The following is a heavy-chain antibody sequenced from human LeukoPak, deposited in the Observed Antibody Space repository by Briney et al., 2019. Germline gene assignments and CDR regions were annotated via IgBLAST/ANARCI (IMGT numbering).Heavy chain of an antibody. D-gene: IGHD3-22*01. CDR3: TGDGRRLRAFDI. J-gene: IGHJ3*02. Sequence: GGSLRLSCTASGFTFGDYAMSWVRQAPGKGLEWVGFIRSKAYGGTTEYAASVKGRFTISRDDSKSIAYLQMNSLKTEDTAVYYCTGDGRRLRAFDIWGQGTMVTVSS. V-gene: IGHV3-49*04. CDR2: IRSKAYGGTT. CDR1: GFTFGDYA.